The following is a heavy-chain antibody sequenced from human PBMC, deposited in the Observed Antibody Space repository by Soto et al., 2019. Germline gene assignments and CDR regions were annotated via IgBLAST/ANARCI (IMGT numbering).Heavy chain of an antibody. J-gene: IGHJ6*02. D-gene: IGHD4-17*01. CDR1: GGSFISGDYY. V-gene: IGHV4-30-4*01. CDR3: ARIHFGDEPSYYYYGMAV. Sequence: PSETLSLTCTVSGGSFISGDYYFICVRQPPWNGLELIGYIYYTGSTFNNPSLKSRVSISIDTSKTQFSLKLSSVTAADTAVYYCARIHFGDEPSYYYYGMAVWGQGTTVTV. CDR2: IYYTGST.